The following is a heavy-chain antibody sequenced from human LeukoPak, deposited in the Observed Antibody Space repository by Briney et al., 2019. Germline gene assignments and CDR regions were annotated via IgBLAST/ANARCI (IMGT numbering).Heavy chain of an antibody. Sequence: GGSLRLSCAASGFTFSSYSMSWVRQAPGKGLEWVSAISGSGGSTYYADSVKGRFTISRDNAKNSLHLQMNSLRAEDTAVYYCARGDGSGSYPFDYWGQGTLVTVSS. CDR2: ISGSGGST. D-gene: IGHD3-10*01. CDR1: GFTFSSYS. V-gene: IGHV3-21*04. J-gene: IGHJ4*02. CDR3: ARGDGSGSYPFDY.